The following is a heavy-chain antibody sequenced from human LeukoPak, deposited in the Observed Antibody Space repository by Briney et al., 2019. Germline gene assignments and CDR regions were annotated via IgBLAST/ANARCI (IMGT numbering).Heavy chain of an antibody. CDR2: IYYSGST. CDR3: AIRYYDILTGQDYYYGMDV. V-gene: IGHV4-59*13. D-gene: IGHD3-9*01. CDR1: GGSISSYY. Sequence: SETRSLTCTVSGGSISSYYWSWIRQPPGKGLEWIGYIYYSGSTNYNPSLKSRVTISVDTSKNQFSLKLSSVTAADTAVYYCAIRYYDILTGQDYYYGMDVWGHGKTVTVSS. J-gene: IGHJ6*02.